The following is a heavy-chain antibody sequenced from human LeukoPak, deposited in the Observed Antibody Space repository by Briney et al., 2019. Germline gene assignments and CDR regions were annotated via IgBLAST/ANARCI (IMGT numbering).Heavy chain of an antibody. Sequence: TGGSLRLSCAASGFTFSSYAMSWVRQAPGEGLEWVSAISGSGGSTYYADSVKGRFTISRDNAKNSLYLQMNSLRAEDTAVYYCARARGRCSSPSCYHGSHAFDIWGQGTMVTLSS. CDR2: ISGSGGST. V-gene: IGHV3-23*01. D-gene: IGHD2-2*01. CDR3: ARARGRCSSPSCYHGSHAFDI. CDR1: GFTFSSYA. J-gene: IGHJ3*02.